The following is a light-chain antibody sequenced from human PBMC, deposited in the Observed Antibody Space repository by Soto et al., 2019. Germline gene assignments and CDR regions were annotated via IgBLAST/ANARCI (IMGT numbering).Light chain of an antibody. J-gene: IGKJ4*01. Sequence: ESVLTQSPATLSLSPGERATLSCRASQSVSSTYLIWYQQKPGQAPRLLIYGASTRATDMPDRFSGSGSGTDFTLTISRLEPEDFAVYYCQQYGSSPPDTFGGGTKVDI. CDR1: QSVSSTY. CDR2: GAS. V-gene: IGKV3-20*01. CDR3: QQYGSSPPDT.